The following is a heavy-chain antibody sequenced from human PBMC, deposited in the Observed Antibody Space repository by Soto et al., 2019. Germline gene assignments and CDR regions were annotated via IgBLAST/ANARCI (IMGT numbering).Heavy chain of an antibody. D-gene: IGHD3-10*01. Sequence: ASVKVSCKASGYTFTTYAMHWVRQAPGQGLEWMAWINAGNGNTRYSPKFQGRVTIGRDTSASTAYMELRSLRSEDTAVYYCARGKGMEQNYYYQGMDVWGQGTMVTVSS. V-gene: IGHV1-3*01. J-gene: IGHJ6*02. CDR2: INAGNGNT. CDR3: ARGKGMEQNYYYQGMDV. CDR1: GYTFTTYA.